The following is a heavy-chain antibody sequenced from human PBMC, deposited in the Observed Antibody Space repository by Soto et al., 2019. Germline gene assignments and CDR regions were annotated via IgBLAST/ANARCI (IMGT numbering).Heavy chain of an antibody. V-gene: IGHV1-18*01. CDR1: GYTFTSYG. J-gene: IGHJ4*02. Sequence: GASVKVSCKASGYTFTSYGISWVRQAPGQGLEWMGWISAYNGNTNYAQKLQGRVTMTTDTSTSTAYMDLRSLRSDDTAVYYCARDGSGWSRADFDYWGQGTLDTVSS. CDR2: ISAYNGNT. CDR3: ARDGSGWSRADFDY. D-gene: IGHD6-19*01.